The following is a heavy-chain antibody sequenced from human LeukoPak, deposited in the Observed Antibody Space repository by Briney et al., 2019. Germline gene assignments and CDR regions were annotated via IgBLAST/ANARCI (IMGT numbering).Heavy chain of an antibody. CDR3: ARVTNYYDSSGSIEEDY. V-gene: IGHV1-69*04. Sequence: SVKVSCEASGGTFSSYAISWVRQAPGQGLEWMGRIIPILGIANYAQKFQGRVTITADKSTSTAYMELSSLRSEDTAVYYCARVTNYYDSSGSIEEDYWGQGTLVTVSS. D-gene: IGHD3-22*01. J-gene: IGHJ4*02. CDR2: IIPILGIA. CDR1: GGTFSSYA.